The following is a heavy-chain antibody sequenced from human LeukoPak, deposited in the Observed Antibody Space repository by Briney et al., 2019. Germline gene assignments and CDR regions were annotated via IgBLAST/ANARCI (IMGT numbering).Heavy chain of an antibody. V-gene: IGHV3-23*01. D-gene: IGHD6-19*01. J-gene: IGHJ4*02. CDR2: ISWNSGSI. CDR3: AKETDRSSGWRY. CDR1: GFIFSSYA. Sequence: GGSLRLSCAASGFIFSSYAMSWVRQAPGKGLEWVSGISWNSGSIGYADSVKGRFTISRDNSKNTLYLQMNSLRAEDTAVYYCAKETDRSSGWRYWGQGTLVTVSS.